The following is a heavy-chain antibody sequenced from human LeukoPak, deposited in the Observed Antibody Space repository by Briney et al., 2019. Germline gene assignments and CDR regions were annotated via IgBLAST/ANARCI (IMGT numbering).Heavy chain of an antibody. CDR3: ARYTVVKSGEHFQH. D-gene: IGHD4-23*01. Sequence: PSGTLSLTCAVSGGSISSSNWWSWVRQPPGKGLEWIGEIYHSGSTNYNPSLKSRVTISVDKSKSQFSLKLSSVTAADTAVYYCARYTVVKSGEHFQHWGQGTLVTVSS. V-gene: IGHV4-4*02. CDR1: GGSISSSNW. CDR2: IYHSGST. J-gene: IGHJ1*01.